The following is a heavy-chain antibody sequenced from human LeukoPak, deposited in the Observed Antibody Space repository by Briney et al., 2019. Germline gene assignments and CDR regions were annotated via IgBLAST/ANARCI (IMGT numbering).Heavy chain of an antibody. V-gene: IGHV4-34*01. CDR2: INHSGST. D-gene: IGHD5-12*01. CDR3: ARRGGYHITNLYGMDV. J-gene: IGHJ6*02. CDR1: GGSFSGYY. Sequence: SETLSLTCAVYGGSFSGYYWSWIRQPPGKGLEWIGEINHSGSTNYNPSHKSRVTISVDTSKNQFSLKLSSVTAADTAVYYCARRGGYHITNLYGMDVWGQGTTVTVSS.